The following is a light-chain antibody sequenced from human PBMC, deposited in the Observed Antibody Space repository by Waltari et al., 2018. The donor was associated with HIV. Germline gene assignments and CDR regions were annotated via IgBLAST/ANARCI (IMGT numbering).Light chain of an antibody. CDR2: LAS. CDR3: MQVVQTPPT. CDR1: ESLLYTNRYNY. V-gene: IGKV2-28*01. Sequence: DIVMTLSPLSLPVSPGEPASISCVSDESLLYTNRYNYLDWYVQRPGRSPQLLVYLASNRASGVPHRFRGTGSGTNFTLTSSRVKTEDVGVYFCMQVVQTPPTFGQGTTLEMK. J-gene: IGKJ2*01.